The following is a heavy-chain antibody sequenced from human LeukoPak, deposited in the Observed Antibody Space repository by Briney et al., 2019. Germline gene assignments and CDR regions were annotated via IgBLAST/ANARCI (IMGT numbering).Heavy chain of an antibody. J-gene: IGHJ4*02. CDR2: IYNSGST. CDR3: ARARPDTAMAVDY. CDR1: GGSISTYY. Sequence: ASETLSLTCTVSGGSISTYYWSWVRLPPGKGLEWIGYIYNSGSTKYNPSLKSRVTVSVDTSKNRLSLKLSSVTAADTAVYYCARARPDTAMAVDYWGQGTLVTVSS. V-gene: IGHV4-59*01. D-gene: IGHD5-18*01.